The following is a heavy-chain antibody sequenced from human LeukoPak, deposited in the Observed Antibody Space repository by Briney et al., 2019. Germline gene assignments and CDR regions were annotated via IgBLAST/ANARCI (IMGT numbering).Heavy chain of an antibody. Sequence: ASVKVSCKASGYTFTGYYMHWVRQAPGQGLEWMGWINPNSGGTNYAQKFQGRVTMTRDTSTSTAYMELSRLRSDDTAVYYCAREVCSGGSCYAVFDYWGQGTLVTVSS. J-gene: IGHJ4*02. V-gene: IGHV1-2*02. CDR2: INPNSGGT. CDR1: GYTFTGYY. CDR3: AREVCSGGSCYAVFDY. D-gene: IGHD2-15*01.